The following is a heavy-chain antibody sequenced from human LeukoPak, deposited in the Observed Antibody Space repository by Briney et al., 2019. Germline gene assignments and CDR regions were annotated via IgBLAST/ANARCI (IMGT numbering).Heavy chain of an antibody. CDR1: GFTVRSNY. Sequence: PGGSLRLSCAASGFTVRSNYMSWVRQAPGKGLEWVSVIYSGGSTYYADSVKGRFTISRDNSKNTLYLQMNSLRAEDTAVYYCARDLGNWNTERVFDYWGRGTLVTVSS. D-gene: IGHD1/OR15-1a*01. CDR3: ARDLGNWNTERVFDY. V-gene: IGHV3-66*01. J-gene: IGHJ4*02. CDR2: IYSGGST.